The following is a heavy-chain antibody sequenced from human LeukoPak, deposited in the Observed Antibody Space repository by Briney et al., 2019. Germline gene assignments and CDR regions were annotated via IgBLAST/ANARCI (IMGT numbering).Heavy chain of an antibody. Sequence: SETLSLTCTVSGDSINSYYWIWIRQPPEKGLEWLGYIYYSGTNSYNPALKDRVTISVATSKTPFALKMNSVTAADTAVYYCARLQRITMAGPDYWYFDLWGRGTLVTVSS. CDR1: GDSINSYY. CDR3: ARLQRITMAGPDYWYFDL. V-gene: IGHV4-59*01. CDR2: IYYSGTN. J-gene: IGHJ2*01. D-gene: IGHD3-10*01.